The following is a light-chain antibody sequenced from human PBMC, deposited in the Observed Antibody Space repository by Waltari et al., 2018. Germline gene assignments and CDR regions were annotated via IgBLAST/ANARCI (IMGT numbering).Light chain of an antibody. CDR2: RND. CDR3: GAWDDSLSGHYV. Sequence: QSVLTQPPSASGTPGQRVPISCSGSSSNIGSNHVHWYPQLPGMAPTLLIYRNDQRPSGVPDRFSGSKSGSSASLAISGLRSEDEADYYCGAWDDSLSGHYVFGTGTKVTVL. J-gene: IGLJ1*01. CDR1: SSNIGSNH. V-gene: IGLV1-47*01.